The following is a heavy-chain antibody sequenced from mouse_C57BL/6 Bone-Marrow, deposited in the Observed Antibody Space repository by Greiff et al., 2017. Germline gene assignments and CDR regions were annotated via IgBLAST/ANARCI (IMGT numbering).Heavy chain of an antibody. D-gene: IGHD1-1*01. Sequence: EVHLVESGGGLVKPGGSLKLSCAASGFTFSDYGMHWVRQAPEKGLEWVAYISSGSSTIYYADTVKGRFTISRDNAKNTLFLQMTSLRSADTAMYYCARDYYGHYYAMDYWGQGTSVTVSS. CDR1: GFTFSDYG. CDR3: ARDYYGHYYAMDY. CDR2: ISSGSSTI. V-gene: IGHV5-17*01. J-gene: IGHJ4*01.